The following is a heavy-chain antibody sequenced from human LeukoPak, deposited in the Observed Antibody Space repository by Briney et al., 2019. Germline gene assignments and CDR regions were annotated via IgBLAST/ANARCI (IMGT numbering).Heavy chain of an antibody. CDR1: GYTFTGYY. CDR3: ARDLTDRTNWFDP. V-gene: IGHV1-2*02. Sequence: GASVKVSCKASGYTFTGYYMHWVRQAPGQGLEWMGWINPNSGGTNYAQKFQGRVTMTRDTSISTAYMELSRLRSDDTAVNYCARDLTDRTNWFDPWGQGTLVTVSS. D-gene: IGHD2-21*02. CDR2: INPNSGGT. J-gene: IGHJ5*02.